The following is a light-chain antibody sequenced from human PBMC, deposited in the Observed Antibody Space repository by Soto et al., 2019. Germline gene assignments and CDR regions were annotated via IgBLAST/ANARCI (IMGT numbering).Light chain of an antibody. Sequence: IVLTQSPGPLSLSPWERATLSCRASQTINNNYIAWYQQKPGLAPRLLIYSASSRATGIPDRFSGSGSATDFTLTISKVQPGDFAVYYCHQYGNSPGTFGQGTKVDIK. J-gene: IGKJ1*01. V-gene: IGKV3-20*01. CDR2: SAS. CDR3: HQYGNSPGT. CDR1: QTINNNY.